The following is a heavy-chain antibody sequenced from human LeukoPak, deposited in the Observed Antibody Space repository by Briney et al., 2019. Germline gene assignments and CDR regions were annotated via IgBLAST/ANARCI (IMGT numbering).Heavy chain of an antibody. CDR2: ISWNSGSI. Sequence: PGGSLRLSCAASGFTFDDYAMHWVRQAPGKGLEWVSGISWNSGSIGYADSVKGRFTISRDNSKNTLYLQMNSLRAEDTAVYYCARDGWDLGVFDFWGQGTLVTVSS. D-gene: IGHD1-26*01. J-gene: IGHJ4*02. CDR3: ARDGWDLGVFDF. CDR1: GFTFDDYA. V-gene: IGHV3-9*01.